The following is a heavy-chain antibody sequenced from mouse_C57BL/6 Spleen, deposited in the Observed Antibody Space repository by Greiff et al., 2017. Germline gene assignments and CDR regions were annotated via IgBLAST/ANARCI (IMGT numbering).Heavy chain of an antibody. V-gene: IGHV1-81*01. J-gene: IGHJ2*01. CDR3: ARVNYDYDGYFDY. Sequence: VQLQESGAELARPGASVKLSCKASGYTFTSYGISWVKQRTGQGLEWIGELYSRSGNTYYNEKFKGEATLTADKSSSTAYMELRSLTSEDSAVYFCARVNYDYDGYFDYWGQGTTLTVAS. CDR1: GYTFTSYG. CDR2: LYSRSGNT. D-gene: IGHD2-4*01.